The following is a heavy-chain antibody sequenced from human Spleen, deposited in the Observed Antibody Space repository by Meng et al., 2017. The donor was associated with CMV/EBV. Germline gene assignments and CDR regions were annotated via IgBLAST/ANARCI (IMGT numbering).Heavy chain of an antibody. CDR2: VYYRGTT. Sequence: RRPYWVWVRQPPGQGPECIGSVYYRGTTYYNPSLKSRVTISVDTSNNQFSLKLTSVTAADTALYYCARGFSSSWYLGGQLKGVKFDPWGQGTLVTVSS. CDR3: ARGFSSSWYLGGQLKGVKFDP. V-gene: IGHV4-39*01. D-gene: IGHD6-13*01. J-gene: IGHJ5*02. CDR1: RRPY.